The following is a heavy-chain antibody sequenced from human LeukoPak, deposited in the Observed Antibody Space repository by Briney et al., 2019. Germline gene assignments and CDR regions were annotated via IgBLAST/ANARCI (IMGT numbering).Heavy chain of an antibody. CDR3: ARDQPALHSSSWYYYFDY. CDR1: GFTFSSYS. V-gene: IGHV3-21*01. Sequence: GGSLRLSCAASGFTFSSYSMNWVRQTPGKGLEWVSSISSSSTYIYYADSVKGRFTISRDNAKNSLYLQMNSLRAEDTAVYYCARDQPALHSSSWYYYFDYWGQGTLVTVSS. D-gene: IGHD6-13*01. CDR2: ISSSSTYI. J-gene: IGHJ4*02.